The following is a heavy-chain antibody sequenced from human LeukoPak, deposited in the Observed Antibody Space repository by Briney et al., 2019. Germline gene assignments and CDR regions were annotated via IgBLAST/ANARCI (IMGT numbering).Heavy chain of an antibody. CDR2: MNPNSGNT. J-gene: IGHJ4*02. CDR1: GYTFTSYD. V-gene: IGHV1-8*03. D-gene: IGHD3-10*01. CDR3: ATERYGSGSSGPY. Sequence: ASVKVSCKASGYTFTSYDINWVRQATGQGLEWMGWMNPNSGNTGYAQKFQGRVTITRNTSISTAYMELSSLRSEDTAVYYCATERYGSGSSGPYWGQGTLVTVSS.